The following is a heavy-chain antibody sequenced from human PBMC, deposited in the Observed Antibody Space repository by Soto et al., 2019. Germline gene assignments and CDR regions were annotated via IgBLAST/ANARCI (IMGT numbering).Heavy chain of an antibody. J-gene: IGHJ6*03. CDR2: IYYSGST. V-gene: IGHV4-59*01. CDR3: ARDRGGAGYCSGGSCYSPHYYYYYMDV. CDR1: GGSISSYY. Sequence: QVQLQESDPGLVKPSETLSLTCTVSGGSISSYYWSWIRQPPGKGLEWIGYIYYSGSTNYNPSLKSRVTISVDTSKNQFSLKLSSVTAADTAVYYCARDRGGAGYCSGGSCYSPHYYYYYMDVWGKGTTVTVSS. D-gene: IGHD2-15*01.